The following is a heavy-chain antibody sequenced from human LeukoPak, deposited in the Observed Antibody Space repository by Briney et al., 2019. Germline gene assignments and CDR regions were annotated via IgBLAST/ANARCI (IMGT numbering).Heavy chain of an antibody. CDR3: APGSTQGNRGSWFDP. CDR2: IYYSGST. J-gene: IGHJ5*02. CDR1: GGSISSSSYY. Sequence: PSETLSLTCTVSGGSISSSSYYWGWIRQPPGKGLEWIGSIYYSGSTYYNPSLKSRVTISVDTSNNQFSLKLSSVTAADTAVYFCAPGSTQGNRGSWFDPWGQGTLVTVSS. V-gene: IGHV4-39*01. D-gene: IGHD1-26*01.